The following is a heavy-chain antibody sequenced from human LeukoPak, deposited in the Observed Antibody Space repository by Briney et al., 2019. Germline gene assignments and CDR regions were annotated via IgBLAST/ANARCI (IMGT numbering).Heavy chain of an antibody. V-gene: IGHV4-59*01. CDR3: ASRDYYDSSGYYL. CDR2: IYYSGST. Sequence: SETLSLTCAVYGGSFSGYYWSWIRQPPGKGLEWIGYIYYSGSTNYNPSLKSRVTISVDTSKNQFSLKLSSVTAADTAVYYCASRDYYDSSGYYLWGQGTLVTVSS. CDR1: GGSFSGYY. J-gene: IGHJ4*02. D-gene: IGHD3-22*01.